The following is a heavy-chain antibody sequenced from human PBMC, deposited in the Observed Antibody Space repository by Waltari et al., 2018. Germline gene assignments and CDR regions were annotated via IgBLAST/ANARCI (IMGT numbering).Heavy chain of an antibody. D-gene: IGHD6-13*01. CDR3: ARLLSGYSSSWYIASWFDP. V-gene: IGHV4-39*01. Sequence: QLQLQESGPGLVKPSETLSLTCTVSGGSISSSSYYWGWIRQPPGKGLEWIGSFYYSGSTYYNPSLKSRVTISVDTSKNQFSLKLSSVTAADTAVYYCARLLSGYSSSWYIASWFDPWGQGTLVTVSS. CDR2: FYYSGST. J-gene: IGHJ5*02. CDR1: GGSISSSSYY.